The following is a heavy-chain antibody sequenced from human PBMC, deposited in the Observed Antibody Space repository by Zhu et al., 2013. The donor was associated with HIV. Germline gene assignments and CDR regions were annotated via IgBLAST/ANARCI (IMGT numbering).Heavy chain of an antibody. Sequence: QVQLVQSGAEVKTPGASVKVSCKTSGYTFTSYDINWLRQATGQGLEWMGWMNPNSGNTAYAQKFQGRVAITRNTSISTAYMEPEQPEDLRDTAVYYCARGGVDYXFWSGYSMKYGSYPWGQGTLV. CDR3: ARGGVDYXFWSGYSMKYGSYP. CDR1: GYTFTSYD. V-gene: IGHV1-8*03. D-gene: IGHD3-3*01. J-gene: IGHJ5*02. CDR2: MNPNSGNT.